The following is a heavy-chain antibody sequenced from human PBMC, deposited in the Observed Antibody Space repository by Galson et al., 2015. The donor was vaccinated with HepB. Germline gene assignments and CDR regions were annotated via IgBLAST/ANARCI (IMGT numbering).Heavy chain of an antibody. J-gene: IGHJ3*02. CDR3: ATTYYYDSSGYDPAFDI. CDR2: IYYGGST. D-gene: IGHD3-22*01. CDR1: GGSISSYY. Sequence: SETLSLTCTVSGGSISSYYWSWIRQPPGKGLGWIGYIYYGGSTNYNPSLKSRVTISVDTSKNQFSLKLSSVTAADTAVYYCATTYYYDSSGYDPAFDIWGQGTMVTVSS. V-gene: IGHV4-59*01.